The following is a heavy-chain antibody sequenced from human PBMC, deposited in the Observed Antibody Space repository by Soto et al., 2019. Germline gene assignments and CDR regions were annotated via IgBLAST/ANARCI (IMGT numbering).Heavy chain of an antibody. CDR3: AKEAGYSSSWYPDY. D-gene: IGHD6-13*01. CDR1: GFTFSSYA. CDR2: ISGSGGST. Sequence: PGGSLRLSCAASGFTFSSYAMSWIRQAPGKGLEWVSAISGSGGSTYYADSVKGRFTISRDNSKDTLYLQMNSLRAEDTAVYYCAKEAGYSSSWYPDYWGQGTLVTVSS. V-gene: IGHV3-23*01. J-gene: IGHJ4*02.